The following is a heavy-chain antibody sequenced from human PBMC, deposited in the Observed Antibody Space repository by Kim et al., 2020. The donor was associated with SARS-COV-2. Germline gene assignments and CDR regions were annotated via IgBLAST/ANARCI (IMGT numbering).Heavy chain of an antibody. V-gene: IGHV3-30*18. J-gene: IGHJ4*02. CDR3: AKEAGYSSGWLFDY. CDR2: ISYDGSNK. D-gene: IGHD6-19*01. CDR1: GFTFSSYG. Sequence: GGSLRLSCAASGFTFSSYGMHWVRQAPGKGLEWVAVISYDGSNKYYADSVKGRFTISRDNSKNTLYLQMNSLRAEDTAVYYCAKEAGYSSGWLFDYWGQGTLVTVSS.